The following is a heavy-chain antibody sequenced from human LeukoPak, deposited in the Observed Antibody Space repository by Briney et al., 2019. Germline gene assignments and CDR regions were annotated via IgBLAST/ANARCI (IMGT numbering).Heavy chain of an antibody. CDR3: ASDDDYGDHEPFDY. D-gene: IGHD4-17*01. CDR1: GFTFSSYS. CDR2: ISSTSTYI. V-gene: IGHV3-21*01. Sequence: GGSLRLSCAASGFTFSSYSMNWVRQAPGKGLEWVSSISSTSTYIYYADSMKGRFTISRDNAKNSLYLQMNSLRAEDTAVYYCASDDDYGDHEPFDYWGQGTLVTVSS. J-gene: IGHJ4*02.